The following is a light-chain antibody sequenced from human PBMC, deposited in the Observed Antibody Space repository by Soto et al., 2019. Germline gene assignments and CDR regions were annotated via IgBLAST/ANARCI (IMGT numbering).Light chain of an antibody. CDR1: QSLQYSDGNTY. V-gene: IGKV2-30*01. CDR2: KVS. J-gene: IGKJ2*01. Sequence: DVVLTQSPLSLPVTLGQPASISCRSSQSLQYSDGNTYLNWFQQRQGQSPRRLIYKVSNRDSGVPDRFSGSGSGTDFTLRISRVEAEDVGVYYCVQRIHWPPYTFGQGTKLEIK. CDR3: VQRIHWPPYT.